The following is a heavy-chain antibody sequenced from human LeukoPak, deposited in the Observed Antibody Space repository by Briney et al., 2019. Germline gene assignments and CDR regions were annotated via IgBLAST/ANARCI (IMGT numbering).Heavy chain of an antibody. Sequence: ASVKVSCKASGYTFTSYDINWVRQATGQGLEWMGWINPNSGNTGYAQKFQGRVTITRNTSISTAYMELSSLRSEDTAVYYCARGNPPGYYYDSSAPGFGDWGQGTLVTVSP. D-gene: IGHD3-22*01. CDR1: GYTFTSYD. CDR3: ARGNPPGYYYDSSAPGFGD. V-gene: IGHV1-8*01. CDR2: INPNSGNT. J-gene: IGHJ4*02.